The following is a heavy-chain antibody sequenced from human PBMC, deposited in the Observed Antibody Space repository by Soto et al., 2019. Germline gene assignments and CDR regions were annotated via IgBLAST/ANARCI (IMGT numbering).Heavy chain of an antibody. Sequence: SETLSLTCSVSGGSVTNINYFWAWIRQSPGKGLEWIANIYYTGTTFYNPSLRSRVSMTIDASKNRFSLNLSSVTASDTALYYCARHEYVSSSYDLLDVGGRGTMVTVSS. V-gene: IGHV4-39*01. J-gene: IGHJ3*01. D-gene: IGHD3-22*01. CDR3: ARHEYVSSSYDLLDV. CDR1: GGSVTNINYF. CDR2: IYYTGTT.